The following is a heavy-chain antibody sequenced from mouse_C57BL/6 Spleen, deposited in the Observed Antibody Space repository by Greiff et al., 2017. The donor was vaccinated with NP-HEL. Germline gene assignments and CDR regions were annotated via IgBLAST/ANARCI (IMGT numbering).Heavy chain of an antibody. Sequence: EVKLVESGPGLVKPSQSPSLTCSVTGYSITSGYYWNWIRQFPGNKLEWMGYISYDGSNNYNPSLKNRISITRDTSKNQFSLKLNSVTTEDTATYYCARLDAYWGQGTLVTVSA. J-gene: IGHJ3*01. V-gene: IGHV3-6*01. CDR3: ARLDAY. CDR2: ISYDGSN. CDR1: GYSITSGYY.